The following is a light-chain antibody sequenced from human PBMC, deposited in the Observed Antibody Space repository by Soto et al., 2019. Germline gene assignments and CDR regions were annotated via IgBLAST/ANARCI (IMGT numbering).Light chain of an antibody. CDR3: QQYGSLPMIT. CDR2: GAS. Sequence: EVGLTQSPGTLSLSTRERATLHCRASQSVSSSYLAWYQQKPGQAPRLLIYGASSRATGIPDRFSGSGSGTDFTLTISRLEPEDFAVYYCQQYGSLPMITFCQGTLLEIK. V-gene: IGKV3-20*01. CDR1: QSVSSSY. J-gene: IGKJ5*01.